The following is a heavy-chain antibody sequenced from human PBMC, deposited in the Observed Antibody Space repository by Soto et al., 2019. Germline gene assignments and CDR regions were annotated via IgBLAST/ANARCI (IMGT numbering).Heavy chain of an antibody. CDR2: INTDESST. V-gene: IGHV3-74*01. J-gene: IGHJ4*02. CDR3: ARRGPVTGLAY. D-gene: IGHD1-20*01. CDR1: GFTFSSYW. Sequence: EVQLVESGGGLVQPGGSLRLSCAASGFTFSSYWMHWVRQAPGKGLVWVSRINTDESSTTYADSVKGRFTISRDNAKNTLYLRMNSLRAEDTAVYYCARRGPVTGLAYWGQGTLVTVSS.